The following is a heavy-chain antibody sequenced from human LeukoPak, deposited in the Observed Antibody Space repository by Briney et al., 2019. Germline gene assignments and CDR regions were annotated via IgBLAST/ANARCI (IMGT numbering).Heavy chain of an antibody. CDR3: ARVGRSGSYGSECYFDY. Sequence: ASVKVSCKASGGTFSSYAISWVRQAPGQGLEWMGGIIPIFGTANYAQKFQGRVTITTDESTSTAYMELSSLRSEDTAVYYCARVGRSGSYGSECYFDYWGQGTLVTVSS. CDR2: IIPIFGTA. J-gene: IGHJ4*02. V-gene: IGHV1-69*05. D-gene: IGHD1-26*01. CDR1: GGTFSSYA.